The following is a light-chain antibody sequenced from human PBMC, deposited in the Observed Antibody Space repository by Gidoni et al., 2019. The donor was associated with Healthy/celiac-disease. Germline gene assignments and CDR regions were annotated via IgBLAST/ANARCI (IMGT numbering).Light chain of an antibody. Sequence: QSALTQPASVSGSPGQSITISCTGTSSDVGGYNYVSWSQQHPGKAPKLMIYEVSNRPSGVSNLFSGSKSGNTASLTISGHQDEDEADYYCSSYTSSSTYVFGTGTKVTVL. CDR2: EVS. CDR1: SSDVGGYNY. CDR3: SSYTSSSTYV. V-gene: IGLV2-14*01. J-gene: IGLJ1*01.